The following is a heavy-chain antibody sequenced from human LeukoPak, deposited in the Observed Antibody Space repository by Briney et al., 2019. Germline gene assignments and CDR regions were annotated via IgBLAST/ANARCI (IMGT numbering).Heavy chain of an antibody. Sequence: PETLSLTCAVYGGSFSGYYWSWIRQPPGKGLEWIGEINHSGSTNYNPSLKSRVTISVDTSKNQFSLKLSSVTAADTAVYYCASLPSRDYWGQGTLVTVSS. CDR1: GGSFSGYY. CDR2: INHSGST. J-gene: IGHJ4*02. V-gene: IGHV4-34*01. CDR3: ASLPSRDY. D-gene: IGHD2-2*01.